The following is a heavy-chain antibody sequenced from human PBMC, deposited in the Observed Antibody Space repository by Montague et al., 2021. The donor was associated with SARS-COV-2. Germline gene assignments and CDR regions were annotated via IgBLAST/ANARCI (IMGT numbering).Heavy chain of an antibody. J-gene: IGHJ4*02. CDR3: ARDFDY. CDR1: GGSISSSSYY. Sequence: SETLSLTCTVSGGSISSSSYYWGWIRQPPGKRLEWNGNNNYSGSTYYSPSLKSRVTISVDTSKNQLSLKVSSVTAADTAVYYCARDFDYWGQGTLVTVSS. CDR2: NNYSGST. V-gene: IGHV4-39*02.